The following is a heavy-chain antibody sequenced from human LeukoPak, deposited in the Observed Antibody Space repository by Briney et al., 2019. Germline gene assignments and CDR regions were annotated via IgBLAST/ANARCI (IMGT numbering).Heavy chain of an antibody. J-gene: IGHJ4*02. Sequence: ASVKVSCKASGYTFTGYYMHWVRQAPGQGLEWMGWINPNGGGTNYAQKFQGWVTMTRDTSISTAYMELSRLRSDDTAVYYCARGPMVRGVAEVDYWGQGTLVTVSS. D-gene: IGHD3-10*01. CDR2: INPNGGGT. CDR3: ARGPMVRGVAEVDY. CDR1: GYTFTGYY. V-gene: IGHV1-2*04.